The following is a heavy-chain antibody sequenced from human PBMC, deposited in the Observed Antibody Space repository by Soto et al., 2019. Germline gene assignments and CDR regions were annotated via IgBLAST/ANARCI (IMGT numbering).Heavy chain of an antibody. Sequence: QVQLVQSGAEVKKPGASVKVSCKASGYTFTSYAMHWVRQAPGQRLEWMGWINAGNGNTKYSQKFQGRVTITADESTSTAYMELSSLRSEDTAVYYCAREGYCSSTSCYPKHYYYGMDVWGQGTTVTVSS. CDR2: INAGNGNT. J-gene: IGHJ6*02. CDR1: GYTFTSYA. D-gene: IGHD2-2*01. CDR3: AREGYCSSTSCYPKHYYYGMDV. V-gene: IGHV1-3*01.